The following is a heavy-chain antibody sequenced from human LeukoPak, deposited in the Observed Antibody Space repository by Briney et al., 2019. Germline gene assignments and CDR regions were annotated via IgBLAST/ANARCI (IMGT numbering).Heavy chain of an antibody. D-gene: IGHD3-10*01. V-gene: IGHV4-59*01. CDR1: GGSISSYY. J-gene: IGHJ4*02. CDR2: IYYSGST. CDR3: ARYSSYDYFDY. Sequence: EPSETLSLTCTVSGGSISSYYWSWLRQPPGKGLEWIGYIYYSGSTNYNPSLKSRVTISVDTSKNQFSLKLSSVTAADTAVYYCARYSSYDYFDYWGQGTLVTVSS.